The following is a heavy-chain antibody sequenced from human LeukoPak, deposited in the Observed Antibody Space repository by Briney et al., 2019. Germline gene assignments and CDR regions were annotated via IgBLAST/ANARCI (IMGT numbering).Heavy chain of an antibody. D-gene: IGHD3-22*01. V-gene: IGHV3-23*01. CDR2: ISGSGVTT. Sequence: GGSLRLSCAASGFTFSSYGMSWVRQAPGKGLEWVSGISGSGVTTYYADSVKGRFTISRDNTKNTLYLQMNSLRAEDTAVYYCAKVPILRRRGYYDTSGPIDYWGQGTLVTVSS. CDR1: GFTFSSYG. CDR3: AKVPILRRRGYYDTSGPIDY. J-gene: IGHJ4*02.